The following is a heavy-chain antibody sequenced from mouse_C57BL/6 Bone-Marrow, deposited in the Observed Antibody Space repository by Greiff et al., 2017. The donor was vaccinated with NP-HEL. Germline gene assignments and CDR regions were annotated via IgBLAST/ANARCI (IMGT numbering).Heavy chain of an antibody. D-gene: IGHD3-3*01. Sequence: QVQLQQPGAELVMPGALVKLSCKASGYTFTSYWMHWVKQRPGQGLEWIGEIDPSDSYTNYNQKFKGKSTLTVDKSSSTAYMQLSSLTSEDSAVYYCARGTHHDYWGQGTTLTVSS. V-gene: IGHV1-69*01. CDR2: IDPSDSYT. CDR1: GYTFTSYW. J-gene: IGHJ2*01. CDR3: ARGTHHDY.